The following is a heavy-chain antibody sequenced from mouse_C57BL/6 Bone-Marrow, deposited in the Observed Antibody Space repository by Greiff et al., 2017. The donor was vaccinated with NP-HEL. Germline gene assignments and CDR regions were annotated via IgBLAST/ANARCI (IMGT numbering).Heavy chain of an antibody. CDR2: VNPSSGYT. D-gene: IGHD1-1*01. CDR1: GYTFTSYW. J-gene: IGHJ3*01. Sequence: VKLQESGAELAKPGASVKLSCKASGYTFTSYWMHWVKQRPGQGLEWIGYVNPSSGYTKYNQKFKDKATLTADKSSSTAYMQLSSLTYEDSAVYYCARGVTTVVEEAWFAYWGQGTLVTVSA. CDR3: ARGVTTVVEEAWFAY. V-gene: IGHV1-7*01.